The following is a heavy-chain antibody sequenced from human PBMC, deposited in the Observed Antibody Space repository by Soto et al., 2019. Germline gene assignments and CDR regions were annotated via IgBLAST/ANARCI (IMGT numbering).Heavy chain of an antibody. V-gene: IGHV3-74*01. CDR2: IESDGSSP. CDR3: AKSNWFDP. CDR1: GFTFSSYW. J-gene: IGHJ5*02. Sequence: GGALGLSCAASGFTFSSYWMHWVRQAPGKGLVWVSRIESDGSSPIYADSVKGRFTISRDNAKNTLYLQMNSLRAEDTAVYYCAKSNWFDPWGQGTLVTVSS.